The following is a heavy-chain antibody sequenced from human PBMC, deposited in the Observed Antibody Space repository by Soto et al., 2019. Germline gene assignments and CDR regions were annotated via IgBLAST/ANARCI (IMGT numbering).Heavy chain of an antibody. D-gene: IGHD4-17*01. CDR2: ISYDGSNK. CDR1: GFTFSSYA. V-gene: IGHV3-30-3*01. CDR3: ARTMTTYYYYYGMDV. Sequence: QVQLVESGGGVVQPGRSLRLSCAASGFTFSSYAMHWVRQAPGKGLEWVAVISYDGSNKYYADSVKGRFTISRDNSKNTLYLQMNSLRAEDTAVYYCARTMTTYYYYYGMDVWGQGTTVTVSS. J-gene: IGHJ6*02.